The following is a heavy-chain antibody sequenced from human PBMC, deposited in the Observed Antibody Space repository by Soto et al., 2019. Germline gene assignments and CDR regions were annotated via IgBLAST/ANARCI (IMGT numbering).Heavy chain of an antibody. Sequence: PSETLSLTCTVSGGSISSYYWSWIRQPPGKGLEWIGYIYYSGSTNYNNSLKSRVNISEDRSKNQFSLKLSSVTAADTAVYYCARQPYQNDAFDIWGQGTMVT. D-gene: IGHD2-2*01. CDR3: ARQPYQNDAFDI. CDR1: GGSISSYY. J-gene: IGHJ3*02. V-gene: IGHV4-59*12. CDR2: IYYSGST.